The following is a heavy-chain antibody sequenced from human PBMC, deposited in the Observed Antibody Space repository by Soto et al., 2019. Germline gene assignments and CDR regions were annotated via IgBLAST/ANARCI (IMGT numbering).Heavy chain of an antibody. CDR3: ARHGGSTWVADY. J-gene: IGHJ4*02. CDR1: GGFVSSYY. V-gene: IGHV4-59*08. D-gene: IGHD3-3*01. CDR2: IYYSGSP. Sequence: SETLSLTCTVSGGFVSSYYWSWIRQPPGKGLEWIGYIYYSGSPSYNPSLKSRVTISVDTSKNQFSLNLSSVTAADTAVYYCARHGGSTWVADYWGQGTLVTVSS.